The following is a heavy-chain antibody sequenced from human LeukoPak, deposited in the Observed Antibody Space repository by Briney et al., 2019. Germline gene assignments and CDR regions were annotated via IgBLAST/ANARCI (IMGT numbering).Heavy chain of an antibody. J-gene: IGHJ4*02. D-gene: IGHD3-10*01. V-gene: IGHV4-34*01. Sequence: SETLSLTCAVYGGSFSGYYWSWIRQPPGKGLGWIGEINHSGSTNYNPSLKSRVTISVDTSKNQFSLKLSSVTAAGTAVYYCARNYGSGSRFDYWGQGTLVTVSS. CDR3: ARNYGSGSRFDY. CDR2: INHSGST. CDR1: GGSFSGYY.